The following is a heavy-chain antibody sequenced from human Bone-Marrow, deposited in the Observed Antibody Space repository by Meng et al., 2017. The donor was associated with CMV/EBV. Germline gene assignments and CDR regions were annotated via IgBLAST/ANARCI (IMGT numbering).Heavy chain of an antibody. D-gene: IGHD6-19*01. Sequence: GGSLRLSCVASGFTFSDSVIHWVRQASGKGLEWVGRMRSKGNNYDAAYAATVKGRFTISRDDSKNTAYLQMNSLKTEDTAVYSCLSDYGDYWGQGTLVTVSS. J-gene: IGHJ4*02. CDR1: GFTFSDSV. V-gene: IGHV3-73*01. CDR3: LSDYGDY. CDR2: MRSKGNNYDA.